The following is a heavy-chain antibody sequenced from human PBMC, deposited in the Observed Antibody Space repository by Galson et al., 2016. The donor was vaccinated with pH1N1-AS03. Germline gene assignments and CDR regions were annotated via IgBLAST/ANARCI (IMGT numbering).Heavy chain of an antibody. D-gene: IGHD2-2*01. J-gene: IGHJ4*02. Sequence: SLRLSCAASGFTFGAFWMSWVRQAPGKGLEWLAIIWSEEGNKYYADSVKGRFTISRDNSRNTLFLQMNSLTADDTAIYYCVRDGDSSTWPLDFWGQGTLVTVSS. CDR3: VRDGDSSTWPLDF. CDR1: GFTFGAFW. V-gene: IGHV3-33*08. CDR2: IWSEEGNK.